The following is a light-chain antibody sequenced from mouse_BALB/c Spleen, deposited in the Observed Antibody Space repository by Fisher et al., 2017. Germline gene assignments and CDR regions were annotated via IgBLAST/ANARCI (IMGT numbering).Light chain of an antibody. CDR2: WAS. Sequence: DIVLTQTPSSLAVSVGEKVTMSCKSSQSLLYSSNQKNYLAWYQQKPGQSPKLLIYWASTRESGVPDRFTGSGSGTDFTLTISSVKAEDLAVYYCQQYYRYPFTFGSGTKLEIK. V-gene: IGKV8-30*01. J-gene: IGKJ4*01. CDR1: QSLLYSSNQKNY. CDR3: QQYYRYPFT.